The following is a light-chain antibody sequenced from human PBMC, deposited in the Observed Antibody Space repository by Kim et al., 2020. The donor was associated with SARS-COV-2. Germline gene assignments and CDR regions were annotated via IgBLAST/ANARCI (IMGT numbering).Light chain of an antibody. J-gene: IGKJ3*01. CDR1: QSISSW. V-gene: IGKV1-5*01. Sequence: GDRVTITGRASQSISSWLAWYQQKPGKAPKLLIYDASSLESGVPSRFSGSGSGTEFTLTISSLQPDDFATYYCQQYNSSPFTFGPGTKVDIK. CDR2: DAS. CDR3: QQYNSSPFT.